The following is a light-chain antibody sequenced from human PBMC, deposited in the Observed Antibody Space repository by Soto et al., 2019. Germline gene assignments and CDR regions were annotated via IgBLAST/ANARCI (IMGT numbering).Light chain of an antibody. CDR2: GAS. V-gene: IGKV3-20*01. CDR3: QHSSRALAGT. Sequence: EIVLTQSPDSLSLSPGERATLSCRASQPVSTSYIAWYQHSPGQAPRLLIYGASTRATGIPERFSGSGSGTDFSLTITNLEPDDCAIDYCQHSSRALAGTFGQGTKLEIK. CDR1: QPVSTSY. J-gene: IGKJ2*01.